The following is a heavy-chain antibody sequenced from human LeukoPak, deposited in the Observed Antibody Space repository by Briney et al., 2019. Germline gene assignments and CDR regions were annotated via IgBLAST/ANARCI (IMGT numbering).Heavy chain of an antibody. Sequence: GASVKVSCKASGYTFTNYYLHWVRQAPGQRPEWVGIINPSGGDTRYAQKFQGRVAMTGDESTSTFYMELNSLRSEDTAVVFDFWGQGTLVTVSS. CDR1: GYTFTNYY. CDR2: INPSGGDT. J-gene: IGHJ4*02. CDR3: F. V-gene: IGHV1-46*01.